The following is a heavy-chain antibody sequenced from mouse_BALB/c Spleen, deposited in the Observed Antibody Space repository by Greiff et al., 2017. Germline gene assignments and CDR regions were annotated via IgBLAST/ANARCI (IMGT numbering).Heavy chain of an antibody. V-gene: IGHV1S135*01. J-gene: IGHJ3*01. CDR3: ARSYGYDMAWFAY. Sequence: EVKLQQSGPELVKPGASVKVSCKASGYAFTSYNMYWVKQSHGKSLEWIGYIDPYNGGTSYNQKFKGKATLTVDKSSSTAYMHLNSLTSEDSAVYYCARSYGYDMAWFAYWGQGTLVTVSA. CDR2: IDPYNGGT. CDR1: GYAFTSYN. D-gene: IGHD2-2*01.